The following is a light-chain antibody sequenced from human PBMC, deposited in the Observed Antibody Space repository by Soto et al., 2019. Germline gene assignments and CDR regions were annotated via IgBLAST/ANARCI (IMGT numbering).Light chain of an antibody. J-gene: IGLJ1*01. V-gene: IGLV2-14*01. CDR3: SSYTSSSNSYV. Sequence: QSVLTQPASVSGSPGQSIAISCTGTSSDVGGYNYVSWYQQHPGKAPKLMIYDVSNRPSGVSNRFSGSKSGNTASLTISGLQAEDEADYYCSSYTSSSNSYVFGTGNKVTVL. CDR2: DVS. CDR1: SSDVGGYNY.